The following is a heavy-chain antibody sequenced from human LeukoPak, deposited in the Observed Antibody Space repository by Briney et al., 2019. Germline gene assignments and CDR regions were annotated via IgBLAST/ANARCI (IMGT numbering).Heavy chain of an antibody. CDR3: ARDAQGFSYGSAFDV. D-gene: IGHD5-18*01. CDR1: GLTFDDYA. V-gene: IGHV3-43*02. CDR2: INADGYST. J-gene: IGHJ3*01. Sequence: PGGSLRLSCAASGLTFDDYAMHWVRQAPGKGLEWVSLINADGYSTDYADSVKGRFTISRDNSKNFLYLQMNSLRTEDTAFYYCARDAQGFSYGSAFDVWGQGTMVTVSS.